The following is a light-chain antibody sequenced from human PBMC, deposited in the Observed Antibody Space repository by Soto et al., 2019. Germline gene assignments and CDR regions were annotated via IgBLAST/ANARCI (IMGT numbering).Light chain of an antibody. CDR3: QSYDSGLSGSV. Sequence: QAVVTQPPSVSGAPGQRVTISCTGSSSNIGSGFDVHWYQQLPGTAPKPLISGNTNRPSGVPDRFSGSRSGTSASLTITGLQAEDEADYYCQSYDSGLSGSVFGGGTKVTVL. J-gene: IGLJ3*02. CDR2: GNT. CDR1: SSNIGSGFD. V-gene: IGLV1-40*01.